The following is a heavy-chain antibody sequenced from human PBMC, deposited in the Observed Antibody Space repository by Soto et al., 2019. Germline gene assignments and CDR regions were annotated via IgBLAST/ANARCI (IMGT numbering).Heavy chain of an antibody. V-gene: IGHV4-31*03. J-gene: IGHJ4*02. D-gene: IGHD6-13*01. CDR1: GGSISSGGYY. CDR2: IYYSGST. CDR3: ARGGIAAAAPPDY. Sequence: QVQLQESGPGLVKPSQTLSLTCTVSGGSISSGGYYWSWIRQHPGKGLEWIGYIYYSGSTYYNPSLKRRVTLSXDXPKNQFSLKLSSVTAADTAVYYCARGGIAAAAPPDYWGQGTLVTVSS.